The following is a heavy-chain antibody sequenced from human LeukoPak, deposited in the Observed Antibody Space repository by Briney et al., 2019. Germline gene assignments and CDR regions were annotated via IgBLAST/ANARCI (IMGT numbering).Heavy chain of an antibody. V-gene: IGHV3-48*02. CDR2: ISSSSTI. Sequence: AGSLRLSCAASGFTFSSYSMNWVRQAPGKGLEWVSYISSSSTIYYANSVKGRFTMSRDNAKNSLYLQMNSLRDEDTAVYYCARDQYGAYAIDYWGQGTLVTVSS. J-gene: IGHJ4*02. CDR1: GFTFSSYS. D-gene: IGHD4-17*01. CDR3: ARDQYGAYAIDY.